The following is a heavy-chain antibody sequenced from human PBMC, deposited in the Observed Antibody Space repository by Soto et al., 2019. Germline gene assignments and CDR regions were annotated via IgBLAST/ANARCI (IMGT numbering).Heavy chain of an antibody. CDR3: ARAIRYCSSTSCPILDYYYYYGMDV. J-gene: IGHJ6*02. CDR2: IIPIFGTA. CDR1: GGTFSSYA. D-gene: IGHD2-2*01. Sequence: SVKVSCKASGGTFSSYAISWVRQAPGQGLEWMGGIIPIFGTANYAQKFQGRVTITADESTSTAYMELSSLRSEDTAVYYCARAIRYCSSTSCPILDYYYYYGMDVWVQWTTVTVSS. V-gene: IGHV1-69*13.